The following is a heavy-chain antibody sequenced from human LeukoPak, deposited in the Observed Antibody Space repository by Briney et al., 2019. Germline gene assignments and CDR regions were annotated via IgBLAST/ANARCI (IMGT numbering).Heavy chain of an antibody. CDR2: IYSSGYT. CDR1: GFTVSSNF. V-gene: IGHV3-53*01. J-gene: IGHJ4*02. CDR3: VRASSTTAAGLFDY. D-gene: IGHD6-13*01. Sequence: PGGSLRLSCAASGFTVSSNFMSWVRQAPGKGLEWVSVIYSSGYTVYTDSVKGRFTISRDNSKNTLYLQMNSLMGDDTAVYYCVRASSTTAAGLFDYWGQGTLLTVSS.